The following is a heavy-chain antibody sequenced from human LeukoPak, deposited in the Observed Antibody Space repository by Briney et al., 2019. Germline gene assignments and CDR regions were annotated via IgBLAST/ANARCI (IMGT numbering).Heavy chain of an antibody. V-gene: IGHV1-69*06. CDR2: IIPIFGTA. D-gene: IGHD3-22*01. CDR1: GGTFSSYA. Sequence: SVKVSCKASGGTFSSYAISWVRQAPGQGLEWMGGIIPIFGTANYAQKFQGRVTITADKSTSTAYMELSSLRSEDTAVYYCARSGRYYDSRGYYDIDYWGQGTLVTVSS. J-gene: IGHJ4*02. CDR3: ARSGRYYDSRGYYDIDY.